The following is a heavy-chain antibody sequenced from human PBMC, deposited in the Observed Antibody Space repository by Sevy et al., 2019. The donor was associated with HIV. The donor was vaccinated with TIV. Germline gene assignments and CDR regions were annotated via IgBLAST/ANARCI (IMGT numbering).Heavy chain of an antibody. Sequence: SETLSLTCAVYGESFSNYYWSWIRLSPGKGLESIGEIDHSGRSDYNPSLKSRVTMSVDTSKNQFSLKLTSVTAADTAVYYCARGPTPLRSDYGDYGGVGYYFDSWGQGTLVTVSP. CDR1: GESFSNYY. CDR3: ARGPTPLRSDYGDYGGVGYYFDS. D-gene: IGHD4-17*01. V-gene: IGHV4-34*01. CDR2: IDHSGRS. J-gene: IGHJ4*02.